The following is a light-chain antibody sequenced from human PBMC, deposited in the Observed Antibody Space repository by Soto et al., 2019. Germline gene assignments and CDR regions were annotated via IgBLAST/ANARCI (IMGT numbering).Light chain of an antibody. CDR2: GAF. CDR1: RSLTKNY. V-gene: IGKV3-20*01. Sequence: DIVLTQSPGTLSLSPGDTATLSCRASRSLTKNYLNWYQQKPGQPPRLLIYGAFRRATGVPDRFSGSGSGTDFTLTINRLEPEDFAMYYCQQYGSSTMYTFGQGTKLEIK. J-gene: IGKJ2*01. CDR3: QQYGSSTMYT.